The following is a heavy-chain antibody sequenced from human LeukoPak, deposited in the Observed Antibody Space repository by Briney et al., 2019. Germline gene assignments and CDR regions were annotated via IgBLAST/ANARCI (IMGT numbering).Heavy chain of an antibody. D-gene: IGHD1-26*01. V-gene: IGHV3-53*01. CDR2: ISINTDT. CDR1: GIAVIGNY. CDR3: AIAQSWDELFDS. J-gene: IGHJ4*02. Sequence: GGSLRLSCAASGIAVIGNYMSWVRQPPGKGLECVSFISINTDTFYADSVRGRFTISRDSSKNTLFLQMNSLRDEDSAVYYCAIAQSWDELFDSWGQGTVVTVSS.